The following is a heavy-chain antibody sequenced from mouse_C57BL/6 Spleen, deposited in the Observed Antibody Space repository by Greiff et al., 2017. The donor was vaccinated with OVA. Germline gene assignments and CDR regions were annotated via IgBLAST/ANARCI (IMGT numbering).Heavy chain of an antibody. CDR3: ARRAGIYYDYDGAMDY. CDR2: IYWDDDK. Sequence: QVQLKESGPGILQSSQTLSLTCSFSGFSLSTSGMGVSWIRQPSGKGLEWLAHIYWDDDKRYNPSLKSRLTISKDTSRNQVFLKITSVDTADTATYYCARRAGIYYDYDGAMDYWGQGTSVTVSS. D-gene: IGHD2-4*01. CDR1: GFSLSTSGMG. V-gene: IGHV8-12*01. J-gene: IGHJ4*01.